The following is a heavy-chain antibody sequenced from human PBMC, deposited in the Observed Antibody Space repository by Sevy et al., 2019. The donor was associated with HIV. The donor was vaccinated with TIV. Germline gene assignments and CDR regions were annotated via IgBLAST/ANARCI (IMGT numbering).Heavy chain of an antibody. V-gene: IGHV3-48*01. J-gene: IGHJ4*02. CDR1: GFIFSNYY. D-gene: IGHD2-15*01. CDR2: ISDRSDTI. CDR3: ARVRDRYCSGGSCYYGYFFDY. Sequence: GGSLRLSCAASGFIFSNYYMTWALQAPGKGLEWVSYISDRSDTISYADSVKGRFTISRDNAKNALYLQMSSLRGEDTAVYYCARVRDRYCSGGSCYYGYFFDYWGQGTLVTVSS.